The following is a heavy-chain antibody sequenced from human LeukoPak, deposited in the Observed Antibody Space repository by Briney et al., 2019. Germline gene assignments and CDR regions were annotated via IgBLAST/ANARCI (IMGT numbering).Heavy chain of an antibody. J-gene: IGHJ3*02. CDR3: ARRTTVVTPGAFDI. V-gene: IGHV5-51*01. CDR2: IYPGDSDT. Sequence: GESLKISCKGSGYRFTSYWLGWVRQMPGKGLEWMGIIYPGDSDTRYSPSFQGQVTISADKSISTAYLQWSSLKASDTAMYYCARRTTVVTPGAFDIWGQGTMVTVSS. CDR1: GYRFTSYW. D-gene: IGHD4-23*01.